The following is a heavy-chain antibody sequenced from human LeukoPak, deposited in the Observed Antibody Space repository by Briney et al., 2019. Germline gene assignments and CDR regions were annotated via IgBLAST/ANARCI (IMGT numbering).Heavy chain of an antibody. J-gene: IGHJ4*02. CDR2: IYYSGST. CDR3: ARLKAIPWYFDY. V-gene: IGHV4-59*08. Sequence: SETLSLTCTVSGGSISSYYWSWIRQPPGKGLEWIGYIYYSGSTNYNPSLKSRVTISVDTSKNQLSLKLSSVTAADTAVYYYARLKAIPWYFDYWGQGTLVTVSS. CDR1: GGSISSYY.